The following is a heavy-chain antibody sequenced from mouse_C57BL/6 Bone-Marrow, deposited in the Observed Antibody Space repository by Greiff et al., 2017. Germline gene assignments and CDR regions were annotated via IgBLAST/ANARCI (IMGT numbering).Heavy chain of an antibody. CDR1: GFSLTSYG. V-gene: IGHV2-5*01. CDR3: AEDPDSSYVYAMDY. D-gene: IGHD1-1*01. CDR2: IWRGGST. J-gene: IGHJ4*01. Sequence: VKLQESGPGLVQPSPTLSITCTVSGFSLTSYGVHWVRQSPGKGLEWLGVIWRGGSTDYNAAFMSRQVITKDNSNSQVFFKMNSLQADDTAIYYCAEDPDSSYVYAMDYWGQGTSVTVSS.